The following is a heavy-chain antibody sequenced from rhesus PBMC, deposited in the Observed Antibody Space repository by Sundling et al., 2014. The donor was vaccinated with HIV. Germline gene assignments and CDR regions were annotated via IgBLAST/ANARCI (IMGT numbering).Heavy chain of an antibody. V-gene: IGHV4-93*02. CDR2: IYGSGGST. Sequence: QVQLQESGPAVVKPSETLSLTCVVSGGSIISSYWWSWIRQSPGKGLEWIGGIYGSGGSTKYNPSLQSRVTISIDTSKKQFSLKLTSVTAADTAVYYCARHRGYCTSGSCYVLDCDVWGQGALVTVSS. J-gene: IGHJ1*01. D-gene: IGHD2-2*01. CDR1: GGSIISSYW. CDR3: ARHRGYCTSGSCYVLDCDV.